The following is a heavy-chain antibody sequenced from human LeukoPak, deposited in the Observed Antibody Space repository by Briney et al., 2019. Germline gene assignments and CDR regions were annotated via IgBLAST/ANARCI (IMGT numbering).Heavy chain of an antibody. V-gene: IGHV3-21*01. CDR3: ARDDFLDYGGNSGGYYYGMDV. J-gene: IGHJ6*02. CDR2: ISSSSSYI. Sequence: PGGSLRLSCAASGFTFSSYSMNWVRQAPGKGLEWVSSISSSSSYIYYADSVNGRFTISRDNAKNSLYLQMNSLRAEDTAVYYCARDDFLDYGGNSGGYYYGMDVWGQGTTVTVSS. D-gene: IGHD4-23*01. CDR1: GFTFSSYS.